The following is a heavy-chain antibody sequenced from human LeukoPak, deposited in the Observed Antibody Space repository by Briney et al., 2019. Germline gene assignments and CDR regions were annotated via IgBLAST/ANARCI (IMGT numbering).Heavy chain of an antibody. Sequence: GGSLRLSCAASGFTFSSYWMSWVRQAPGKGLEWVANIKQDGSEKYYVDSVKGRFTISRDNAENSLYLQMNSLRAEDTAVYYCARDPGISAAGTVGYFDYWGQGTLVTVSS. CDR3: ARDPGISAAGTVGYFDY. D-gene: IGHD6-13*01. J-gene: IGHJ4*02. CDR1: GFTFSSYW. V-gene: IGHV3-7*01. CDR2: IKQDGSEK.